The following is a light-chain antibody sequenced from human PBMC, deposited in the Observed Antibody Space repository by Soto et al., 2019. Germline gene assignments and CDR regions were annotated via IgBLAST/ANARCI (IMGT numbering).Light chain of an antibody. CDR3: HQRAGWPHT. Sequence: EIVLTQSPVTLSLSPGERATLSCRASRSVNNFVAWYQEKPGQAPSLLIYDASNRASDIPDRFSGSGSGTDFTLTISSLEPEDFAVYYCHQRAGWPHTFGGGTRVELK. V-gene: IGKV3-11*01. J-gene: IGKJ4*01. CDR2: DAS. CDR1: RSVNNF.